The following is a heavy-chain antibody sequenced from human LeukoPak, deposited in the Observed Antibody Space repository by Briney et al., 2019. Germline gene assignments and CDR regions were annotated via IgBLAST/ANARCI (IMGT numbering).Heavy chain of an antibody. CDR1: GGTFSSYA. CDR3: ARAVGVLRNWFDP. J-gene: IGHJ5*02. D-gene: IGHD4/OR15-4a*01. CDR2: IITIFGTA. V-gene: IGHV1-69*13. Sequence: SVKVSCKASGGTFSSYAISWVRQAPGQGLEWMGGIITIFGTANYAQKFQGRVTITADESTSTFYMELSSLRSEDTAAYYCARAVGVLRNWFDPWGQGTLVTVSS.